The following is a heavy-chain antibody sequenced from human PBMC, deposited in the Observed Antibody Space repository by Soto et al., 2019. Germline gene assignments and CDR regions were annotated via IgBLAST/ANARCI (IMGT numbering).Heavy chain of an antibody. D-gene: IGHD4-17*01. CDR1: GDSISGSRW. CDR3: VGNGYYSLDV. V-gene: IGHV4-4*02. J-gene: IGHJ6*02. Sequence: PSETLSLTCAVSGDSISGSRWWSWVRQSPGKGLDWIGEVYHTGTTRYNPSPKSRVTISVDTSRNHFSLNLNSLTAADTAVYYCVGNGYYSLDVWGQGTTVTVSS. CDR2: VYHTGTT.